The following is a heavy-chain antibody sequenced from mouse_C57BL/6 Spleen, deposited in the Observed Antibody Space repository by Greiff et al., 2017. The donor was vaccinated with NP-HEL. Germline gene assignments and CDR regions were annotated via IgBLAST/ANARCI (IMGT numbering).Heavy chain of an antibody. Sequence: EVQGVESGGGLVKPGGSLKLSCAASGFTFSSYAMSWVRQTPEKRLEWVATISDGGSYTYYPDNVKGRFTISRDNAKNNLYLQMSHLKSEDTAMYYCARGGGLRREAWFAYWGQGTLVTVSA. J-gene: IGHJ3*01. V-gene: IGHV5-4*01. CDR2: ISDGGSYT. D-gene: IGHD2-2*01. CDR3: ARGGGLRREAWFAY. CDR1: GFTFSSYA.